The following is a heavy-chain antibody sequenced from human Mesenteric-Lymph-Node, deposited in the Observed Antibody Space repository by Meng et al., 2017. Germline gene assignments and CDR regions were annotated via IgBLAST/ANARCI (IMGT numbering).Heavy chain of an antibody. CDR1: GYTFTGYY. V-gene: IGHV1-2*02. Sequence: VQLVQSGAEVKKPGASVKVSCKASGYTFTGYYMHWVRQAPGQGLEWMGWINPNSGGTNYAQKFQGRVTMTRDTSISTAYMELSRLRSDDTAVYYCARDYYGSGSYYYFDYWGQGTLVTVSS. D-gene: IGHD3-10*01. J-gene: IGHJ4*02. CDR2: INPNSGGT. CDR3: ARDYYGSGSYYYFDY.